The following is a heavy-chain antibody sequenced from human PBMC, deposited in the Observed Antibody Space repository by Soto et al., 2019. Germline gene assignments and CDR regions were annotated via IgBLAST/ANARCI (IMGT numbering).Heavy chain of an antibody. D-gene: IGHD4-17*01. J-gene: IGHJ4*02. V-gene: IGHV3-30-3*01. CDR2: ISYDGSNK. CDR3: AREDYGDSHDY. Sequence: QVQLVESGGGVVQPGRSLRLSCAASGFTFSSYAMHWVRQAPGKGLEWVAVISYDGSNKYYADSVKGRFTISRDNSKNTLYLQMNSLRAEDTAVYYCAREDYGDSHDYWGQGTLVTVSS. CDR1: GFTFSSYA.